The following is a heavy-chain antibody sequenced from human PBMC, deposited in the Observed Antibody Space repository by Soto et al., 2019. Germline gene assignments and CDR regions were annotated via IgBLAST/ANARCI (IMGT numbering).Heavy chain of an antibody. CDR1: GGTFSSYA. V-gene: IGHV1-69*04. CDR3: ARVNLGSSTDY. J-gene: IGHJ4*02. CDR2: IIPILGIA. D-gene: IGHD3-10*01. Sequence: ASVKVSCKASGGTFSSYAISWVRQAPGQGLEWMGRIIPILGIANYAQKFQGRVTITADKSTSTAYMELSSLRSEDTAVYYCARVNLGSSTDYWGQGTLVTVSS.